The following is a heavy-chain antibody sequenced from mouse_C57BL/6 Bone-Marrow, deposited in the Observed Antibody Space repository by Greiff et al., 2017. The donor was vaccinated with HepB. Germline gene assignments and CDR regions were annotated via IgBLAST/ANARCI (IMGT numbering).Heavy chain of an antibody. J-gene: IGHJ2*01. CDR1: GFTFSSYG. CDR2: ISSGGSYT. CDR3: ARLGVLPFDY. D-gene: IGHD5-1*01. V-gene: IGHV5-6*01. Sequence: EVQGVESGGDLVKPGGSLKLSCAASGFTFSSYGMSWVRQTPDKRLEWVATISSGGSYTYYPDSVKGRFTISRDNAKNTLYLQMSRLKSEDTAMYYCARLGVLPFDYWGQGTTLTVSS.